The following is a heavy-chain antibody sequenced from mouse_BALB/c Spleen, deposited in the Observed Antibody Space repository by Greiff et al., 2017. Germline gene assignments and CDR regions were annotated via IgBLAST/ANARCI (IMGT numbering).Heavy chain of an antibody. V-gene: IGHV5-17*03. J-gene: IGHJ2*01. CDR1: GFTFSSFG. CDR2: ISSGGGST. Sequence: EVKLMESGGGLVQPGGSRKLSCAASGFTFSSFGMHWVRQAPEKGLEWVAYISSGGGSTYYPDTVKGRFTISRDNAKNTLYLQMSSLKSEDTAMYYCARHKATVAYFDYWGQGTTLTVSS. D-gene: IGHD1-1*01. CDR3: ARHKATVAYFDY.